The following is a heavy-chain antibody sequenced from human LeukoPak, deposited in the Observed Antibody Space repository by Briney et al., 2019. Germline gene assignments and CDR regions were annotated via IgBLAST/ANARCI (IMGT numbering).Heavy chain of an antibody. CDR2: ISYDGSNK. J-gene: IGHJ4*02. D-gene: IGHD6-13*01. V-gene: IGHV3-30-3*01. CDR1: GFTFSSYA. CDR3: ARDRRSTRSAAAGTLLGY. Sequence: PGRSLRLSCAASGFTFSSYAMHWVRQAPGKGLEWVAVISYDGSNKYYADSVKGRFTISRDNSKNTLYLQMNSLRAEDTAVYYCARDRRSTRSAAAGTLLGYWGQGTLVTVSS.